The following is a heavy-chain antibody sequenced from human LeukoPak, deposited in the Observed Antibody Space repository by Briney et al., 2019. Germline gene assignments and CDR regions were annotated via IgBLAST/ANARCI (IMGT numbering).Heavy chain of an antibody. D-gene: IGHD4-17*01. CDR1: GFTFSSYG. CDR2: IWYDGSDK. V-gene: IGHV3-33*01. CDR3: ARGADYGAGEYFDY. J-gene: IGHJ4*02. Sequence: PGGSLRLSCAASGFTFSSYGMHWVRQAPGKGLGGVAVIWYDGSDKYYADSVKGRFTISRDNSKNTLYLQMNSLRAEDTAVYYCARGADYGAGEYFDYWGQGTLVTVSS.